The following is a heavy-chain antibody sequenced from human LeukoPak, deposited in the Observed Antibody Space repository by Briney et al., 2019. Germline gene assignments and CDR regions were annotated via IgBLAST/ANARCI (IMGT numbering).Heavy chain of an antibody. CDR2: ISYDGSNK. Sequence: GGSLRLSCAASGFTFSSYAMHWVRQAPGKGLEWVAVISYDGSNKYYADSVKGRFTISRDNSKNTLYLQMNSLRAEDTAVYYCVKALYGSGSYYDPNFDYWGQGTLVTVSS. J-gene: IGHJ4*02. CDR1: GFTFSSYA. D-gene: IGHD3-10*01. V-gene: IGHV3-30-3*01. CDR3: VKALYGSGSYYDPNFDY.